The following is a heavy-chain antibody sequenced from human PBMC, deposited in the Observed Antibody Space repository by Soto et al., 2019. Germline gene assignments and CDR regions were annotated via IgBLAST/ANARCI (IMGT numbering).Heavy chain of an antibody. V-gene: IGHV1-69*01. Sequence: QVQLVQSGAEVQPPGSSMKVSCTASGRTFSRYAINWVRQAPGQGLEWMGGIIPMFGTANYAQKFQGRVTITADESTSTAYMELSSLRSEDTAVYYCARVAEENYYDSSGYYYGYGWFDPWGQGTLVTVSS. CDR1: GRTFSRYA. CDR3: ARVAEENYYDSSGYYYGYGWFDP. CDR2: IIPMFGTA. J-gene: IGHJ5*02. D-gene: IGHD3-22*01.